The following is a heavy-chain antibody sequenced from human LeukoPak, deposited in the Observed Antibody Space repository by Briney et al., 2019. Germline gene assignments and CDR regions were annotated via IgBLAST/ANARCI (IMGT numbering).Heavy chain of an antibody. V-gene: IGHV3-23*01. Sequence: GSLRLSCAASGLTFDNYAMTWVRQAPGKGLEWVSATSGSGGSTYYADSVRGRFTISRDNSKNTLFLRMNSLRAEDTAVYYCAKGWSSGYYYWFNPWGQGTLVTVSS. J-gene: IGHJ5*02. CDR3: AKGWSSGYYYWFNP. CDR1: GLTFDNYA. CDR2: TSGSGGST. D-gene: IGHD3-22*01.